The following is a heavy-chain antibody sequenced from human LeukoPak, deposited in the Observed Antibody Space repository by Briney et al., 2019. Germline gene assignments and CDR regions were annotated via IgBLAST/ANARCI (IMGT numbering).Heavy chain of an antibody. J-gene: IGHJ4*02. Sequence: GASVKVSCKASGYTFTGYYMHWVRQAPGQGLEWMGWINPNSGGTNYAQRFLGRVTMTRDTSISTAYMELSRLRSDDTAVYYCARIHGVTTSPFDYWGQGPVVTVSS. CDR3: ARIHGVTTSPFDY. CDR2: INPNSGGT. CDR1: GYTFTGYY. V-gene: IGHV1-2*02. D-gene: IGHD4-17*01.